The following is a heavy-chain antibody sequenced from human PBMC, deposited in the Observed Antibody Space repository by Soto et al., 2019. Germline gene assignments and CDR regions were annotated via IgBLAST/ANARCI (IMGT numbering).Heavy chain of an antibody. Sequence: GGTLRLSCAASGFTFSSYAMSWVRQAPGKGLEWVSAISGSGGSTYYAASVKGRFTISRDNSKNTLYLQMNSLRAEDTAVYYCAKENGYSSSWFEFDYWGQGTLVTVPQ. CDR3: AKENGYSSSWFEFDY. CDR2: ISGSGGST. CDR1: GFTFSSYA. V-gene: IGHV3-23*01. J-gene: IGHJ4*02. D-gene: IGHD6-13*01.